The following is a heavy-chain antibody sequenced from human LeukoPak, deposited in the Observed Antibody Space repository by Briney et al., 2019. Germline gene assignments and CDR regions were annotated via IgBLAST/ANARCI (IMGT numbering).Heavy chain of an antibody. CDR1: GGTFSSYA. CDR3: ARANDHRRKKYYYYYYMDV. CDR2: IIPIFGTA. Sequence: GASVKVSCKASGGTFSSYAISWVRQAPGQGLEWMGGIIPIFGTANYAQKFQGRVTITADESTSTAYMELSSLRSEDTAVYYCARANDHRRKKYYYYYYMDVWGKGTTATVSS. V-gene: IGHV1-69*01. D-gene: IGHD1-1*01. J-gene: IGHJ6*03.